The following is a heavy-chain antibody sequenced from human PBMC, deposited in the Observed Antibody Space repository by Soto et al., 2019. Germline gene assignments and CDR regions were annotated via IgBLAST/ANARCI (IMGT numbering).Heavy chain of an antibody. V-gene: IGHV4-34*01. CDR3: ARGRYSGYDSPRDFDL. CDR1: GGSFSGYY. Sequence: QVQLQQWGAGLLKPSETLSLTCAVYGGSFSGYYWNWIRQPPGKGLEWIGEINHSRSTNFNPSLKGRVTISVDTSKCLFSLKLNSVTAAATAVYYCARGRYSGYDSPRDFDLWGRGTLVTVSS. D-gene: IGHD5-12*01. CDR2: INHSRST. J-gene: IGHJ2*01.